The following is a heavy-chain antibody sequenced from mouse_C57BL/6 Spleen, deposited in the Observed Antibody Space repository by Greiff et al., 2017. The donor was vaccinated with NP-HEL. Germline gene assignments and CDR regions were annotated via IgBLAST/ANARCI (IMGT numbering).Heavy chain of an antibody. CDR1: GYTFTSYW. CDR3: ARDYYGSTTGYYFDY. V-gene: IGHV1-55*01. J-gene: IGHJ2*01. D-gene: IGHD1-1*01. CDR2: IYPGSGST. Sequence: VQLQQPGAELVKPGASVKMSCKASGYTFTSYWITWVKQRPGQGLEWIGDIYPGSGSTNYNEKFKSKATLTVDTSSSTAYMQLSSLTSEDSAVYYGARDYYGSTTGYYFDYWGQGTTLTVSS.